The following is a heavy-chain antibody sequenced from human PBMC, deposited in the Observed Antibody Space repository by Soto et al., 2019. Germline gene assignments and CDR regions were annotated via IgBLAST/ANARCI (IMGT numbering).Heavy chain of an antibody. D-gene: IGHD3-3*01. Sequence: ASVKVSCKASGYTFTSYAMHWVRQAPGQRLEWMGWINAGNGNTKYSQKFQGRVAITRDTSASTAYMELSSLRSEDTAVYYCARDARLRFLEWLPMDVWGQGTTVTVSS. CDR3: ARDARLRFLEWLPMDV. CDR1: GYTFTSYA. V-gene: IGHV1-3*01. CDR2: INAGNGNT. J-gene: IGHJ6*02.